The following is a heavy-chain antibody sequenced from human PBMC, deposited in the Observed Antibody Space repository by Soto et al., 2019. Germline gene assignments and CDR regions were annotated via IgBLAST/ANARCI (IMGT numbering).Heavy chain of an antibody. CDR2: LYHGGST. CDR1: GGSVSSDDSF. Sequence: SETLSLTCTVSGGSVSSDDSFWGWIRQPPGKGLEWIGSLYHGGSTFYNPSLKSRVAISLDTSKNQFSLKVISVTAAGTAVYYCARQLPVGATSWFDPWGQGTLVTVSS. D-gene: IGHD1-26*01. CDR3: ARQLPVGATSWFDP. V-gene: IGHV4-39*01. J-gene: IGHJ5*02.